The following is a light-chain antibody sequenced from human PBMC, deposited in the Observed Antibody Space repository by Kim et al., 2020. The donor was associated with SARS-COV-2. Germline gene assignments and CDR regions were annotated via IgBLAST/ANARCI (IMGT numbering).Light chain of an antibody. CDR3: QQYSNSPPYT. J-gene: IGKJ2*01. V-gene: IGKV1-39*01. CDR2: ATS. CDR1: QNISSY. Sequence: DIQMTQSPSSLSASVGDRVTISCRPSQNISSYLNWYQQKPGKAPKLLISATSNLQRGVPSRFSGSGSETDFTLTISSLQAEDFATYFCQQYSNSPPYTFGQGTQLEIK.